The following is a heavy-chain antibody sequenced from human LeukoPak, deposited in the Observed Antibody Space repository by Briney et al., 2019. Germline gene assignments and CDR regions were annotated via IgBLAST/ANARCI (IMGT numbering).Heavy chain of an antibody. D-gene: IGHD6-19*01. V-gene: IGHV4-59*12. CDR1: GGSISSYY. J-gene: IGHJ4*02. Sequence: SETLSLTCTVSGGSISSYYWSWIRQPPGKGLEWIGYIYYSGSTNYNPSLKSRVTISVDTSKNQFSLKLSSVTAADTAVYYCARGRVLDSSGWPAHPDQYYFDYWGQGTLVTVSS. CDR2: IYYSGST. CDR3: ARGRVLDSSGWPAHPDQYYFDY.